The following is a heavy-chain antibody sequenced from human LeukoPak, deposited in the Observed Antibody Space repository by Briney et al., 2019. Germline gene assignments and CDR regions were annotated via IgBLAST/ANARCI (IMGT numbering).Heavy chain of an antibody. D-gene: IGHD2-15*01. J-gene: IGHJ3*01. V-gene: IGHV4-30-2*01. Sequence: PSQTLSLTCTVSGVSISSGDYYWPWIRQPPGKGLEWIGYIYDNGRTDFNPSLKSRVTISVDRSKYQFSLKLSSVTAADTAVYYCANADRFCSGSCHVPDAFDFWGQGTMVTVSS. CDR3: ANADRFCSGSCHVPDAFDF. CDR2: IYDNGRT. CDR1: GVSISSGDYY.